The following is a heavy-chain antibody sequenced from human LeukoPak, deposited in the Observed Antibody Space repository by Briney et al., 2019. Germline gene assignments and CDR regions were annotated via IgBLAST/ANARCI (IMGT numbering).Heavy chain of an antibody. Sequence: SETLSLTWTVSGYSISSGYSWGWIRQPPGMGLEGIGSTYDSGSTYYTSSLERRVTISVDTSNTQFLLKLSPVTAAAAAVYYCARVSRPGAGEFDYWGQGTLVTVFS. CDR3: ARVSRPGAGEFDY. J-gene: IGHJ4*02. D-gene: IGHD3-10*01. CDR2: TYDSGST. V-gene: IGHV4-38-2*02. CDR1: GYSISSGYS.